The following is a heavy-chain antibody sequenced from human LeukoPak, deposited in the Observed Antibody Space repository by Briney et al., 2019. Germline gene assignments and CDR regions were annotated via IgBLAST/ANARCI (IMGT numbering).Heavy chain of an antibody. J-gene: IGHJ4*02. D-gene: IGHD4-11*01. CDR1: GFTFSHYG. Sequence: GGSLRLSCAASGFTFSHYGMHWVRQAPGKGLEWVAVIWNDGTNRYYGDSVKGRFTISRDDSKNTVYLQMNGLRAGDTAVYYCAKDAQRGFDYSNSLEYWGQGALVTVSS. CDR3: AKDAQRGFDYSNSLEY. CDR2: IWNDGTNR. V-gene: IGHV3-33*06.